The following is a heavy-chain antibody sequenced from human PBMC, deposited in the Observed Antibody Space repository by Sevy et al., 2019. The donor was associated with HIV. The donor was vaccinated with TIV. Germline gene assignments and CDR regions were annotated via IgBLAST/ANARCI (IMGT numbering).Heavy chain of an antibody. CDR2: FIPMFDTA. CDR3: AGSYFDSSDYSPLYDYGMDV. CDR1: GGTFSNYA. Sequence: VKVSCKASGGTFSNYAISWVRQAPGQGLEWMGGFIPMFDTANYAQKFQGKVTLTADGSTTTAYMELNSQRSEDTAVYYCAGSYFDSSDYSPLYDYGMDVWGQGTTVTVSS. J-gene: IGHJ6*02. V-gene: IGHV1-69*13. D-gene: IGHD3-22*01.